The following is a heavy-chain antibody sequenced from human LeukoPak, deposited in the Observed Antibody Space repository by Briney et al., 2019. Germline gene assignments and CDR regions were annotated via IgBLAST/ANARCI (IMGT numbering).Heavy chain of an antibody. Sequence: GGSLRLSCAASGFTVSSNYMSWVRRAPGKGLEWVSFIYSGDSTYYADSVKGRFTISRDNYKSTLYLQMSSLRADDTAVYYCARAYRSGYFNMGYWGQGTLVTVSS. CDR3: ARAYRSGYFNMGY. D-gene: IGHD3-22*01. CDR1: GFTVSSNY. V-gene: IGHV3-66*01. CDR2: IYSGDST. J-gene: IGHJ4*02.